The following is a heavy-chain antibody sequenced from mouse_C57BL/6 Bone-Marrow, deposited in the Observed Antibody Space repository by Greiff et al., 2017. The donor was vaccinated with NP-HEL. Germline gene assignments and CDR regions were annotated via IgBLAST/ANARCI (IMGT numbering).Heavy chain of an antibody. CDR2: IYPGSGST. V-gene: IGHV1-55*01. CDR1: GYTFTSYW. CDR3: ARGSFFYAMDY. Sequence: QVQLQQPGAELVKPGASVKMSCKASGYTFTSYWITWVKQRPGQGLEWIGDIYPGSGSTNYNEKFKSKATLIVDTSSSTAYMQLSSLTSEDSAVYYCARGSFFYAMDYWGQGTSVTVSS. J-gene: IGHJ4*01.